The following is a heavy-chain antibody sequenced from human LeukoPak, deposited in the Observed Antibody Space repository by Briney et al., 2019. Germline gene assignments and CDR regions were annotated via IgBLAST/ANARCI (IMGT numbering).Heavy chain of an antibody. CDR2: MNPNSGNT. Sequence: ASVKVSCKASGYTFTSYDINWVRQATGQGLGWMGWMNPNSGNTGYAQKFQGRVTMTRNTSISTAYMELSSLRSEDTAVYYCARASILTGYSDDYWGQGTLVTVSS. D-gene: IGHD3-9*01. CDR1: GYTFTSYD. CDR3: ARASILTGYSDDY. V-gene: IGHV1-8*01. J-gene: IGHJ4*02.